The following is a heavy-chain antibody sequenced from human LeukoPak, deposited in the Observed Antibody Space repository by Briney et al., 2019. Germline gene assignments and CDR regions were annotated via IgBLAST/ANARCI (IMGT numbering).Heavy chain of an antibody. Sequence: PGGSLRLSCAASGFTFSSYAMHWVRQAPGKGLEWVAVISYDGSNKYYADSVKGRFTISRDNSKNTLFLQMNSLRAEDTAVYYCARALLRLGYFDYWGQGTLVTVSS. V-gene: IGHV3-30*14. D-gene: IGHD3-16*01. CDR2: ISYDGSNK. CDR3: ARALLRLGYFDY. CDR1: GFTFSSYA. J-gene: IGHJ4*02.